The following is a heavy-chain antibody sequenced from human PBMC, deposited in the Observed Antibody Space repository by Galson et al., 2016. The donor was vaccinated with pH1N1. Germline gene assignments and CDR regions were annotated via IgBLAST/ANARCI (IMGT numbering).Heavy chain of an antibody. CDR1: GFTFSSYW. J-gene: IGHJ6*02. D-gene: IGHD6-6*01. CDR2: IKQDGSQK. V-gene: IGHV3-7*03. CDR3: TTDHRATYSRSGVYYYYGMDV. Sequence: SLRLSCAASGFTFSSYWMTWVRQAPGKGLEWVANIKQDGSQKYYVDSVKGRFTISRDNAKNSVYLHMNSLRAEDTAVFYCTTDHRATYSRSGVYYYYGMDVWGQGTTVTVS.